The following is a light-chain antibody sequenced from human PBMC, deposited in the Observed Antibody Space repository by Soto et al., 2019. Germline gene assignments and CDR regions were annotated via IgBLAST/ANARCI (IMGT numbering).Light chain of an antibody. J-gene: IGKJ1*01. CDR1: QSINNW. CDR2: DAS. V-gene: IGKV1-5*01. CDR3: QQYESYLT. Sequence: DIQMTQSPSTLSASVGDRLTITCRASQSINNWLAWYQQKPGKAPXXLIFDASSLESGVPSRFSGRGSGTEFTLTISSLQPDDSATYDCQQYESYLTFGQGTKVDIK.